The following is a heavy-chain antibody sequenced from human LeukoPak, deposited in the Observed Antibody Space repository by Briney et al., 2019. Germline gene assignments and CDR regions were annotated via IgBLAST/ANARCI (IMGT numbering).Heavy chain of an antibody. Sequence: GGSLRLSCAASGFTVSSNYMSWVRQAPGKGLEWVSVIYSGGSTYYADSVKGRFTISRDNAKNSLYLQMNSLRAEDTAVYYCARDRGFTVSWFDPWGQGTLVTVSS. J-gene: IGHJ5*02. CDR1: GFTVSSNY. CDR2: IYSGGST. CDR3: ARDRGFTVSWFDP. D-gene: IGHD3-10*01. V-gene: IGHV3-53*01.